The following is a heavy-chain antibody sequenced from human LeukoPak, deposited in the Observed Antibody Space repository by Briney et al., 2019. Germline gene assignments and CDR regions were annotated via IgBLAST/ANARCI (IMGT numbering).Heavy chain of an antibody. D-gene: IGHD1-26*01. CDR3: ARDRRRELVHAFDI. CDR1: GDSVSSYY. J-gene: IGHJ3*02. V-gene: IGHV4-59*02. Sequence: PSETLSLTCTVSGDSVSSYYWSWIRQPPGKGLEWIGYIYNSGSTNYNPSLKSRVTISVDASRNQFSLNLSSVTAADTAVYYCARDRRRELVHAFDIWGQGTTVTVSS. CDR2: IYNSGST.